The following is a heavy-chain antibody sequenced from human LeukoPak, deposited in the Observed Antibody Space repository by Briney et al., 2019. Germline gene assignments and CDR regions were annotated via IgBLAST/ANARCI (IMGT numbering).Heavy chain of an antibody. D-gene: IGHD4-17*01. CDR3: ARRYGDLPFDY. J-gene: IGHJ4*02. CDR2: ISYDGSNK. CDR1: GFTFSSYA. V-gene: IGHV3-30*04. Sequence: GGSLRLSCAASGFTFSSYAMHWVRQAPGKGLEWVAVISYDGSNKYYADSVKGRFTISRDNSKNTQYLQMNSLRAEDTAVYYCARRYGDLPFDYWGQGTLVTVSS.